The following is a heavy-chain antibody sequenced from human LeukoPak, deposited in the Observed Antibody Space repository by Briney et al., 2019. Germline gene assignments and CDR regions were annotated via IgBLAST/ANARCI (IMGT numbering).Heavy chain of an antibody. CDR2: INHSGST. Sequence: SETLSLTCAVYGGSFSGYYWSWIRQPPGKGLEWTGEINHSGSTNYNPSLTSRVTISVDTSKNQFSLKLSSVTAADTAVYYCARTTEAHSWRTRYYDYYMDVWGKGTTVTVSS. V-gene: IGHV4-34*01. D-gene: IGHD6-13*01. CDR3: ARTTEAHSWRTRYYDYYMDV. CDR1: GGSFSGYY. J-gene: IGHJ6*03.